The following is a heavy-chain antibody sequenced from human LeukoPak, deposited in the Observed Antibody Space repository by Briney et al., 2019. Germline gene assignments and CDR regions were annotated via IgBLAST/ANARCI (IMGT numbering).Heavy chain of an antibody. J-gene: IGHJ4*02. V-gene: IGHV3-74*01. CDR2: ISSDGSST. CDR3: ARIPYESRGYYDY. D-gene: IGHD3-22*01. CDR1: GFTFSSYW. Sequence: GGSLRLSCAASGFTFSSYWMHWVRQAPGEGLVWVSRISSDGSSTTFADSVKGRFTISRDNAKNTLYLQMNSLRAEDTAVYYCARIPYESRGYYDYWGQGTLVTVSS.